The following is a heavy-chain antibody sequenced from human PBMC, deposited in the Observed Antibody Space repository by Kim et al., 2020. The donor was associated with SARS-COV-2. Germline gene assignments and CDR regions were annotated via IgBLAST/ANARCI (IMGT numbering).Heavy chain of an antibody. J-gene: IGHJ4*02. CDR1: GFTFNNAW. CDR2: IKDKTDGETT. V-gene: IGHV3-15*01. CDR3: TTGPARRLPSNSDY. Sequence: GGSLRLSCAASGFTFNNAWMSWVRQAPGKGLEWVGRIKDKTDGETTFYTAPVKGRFTISRDDSKNTMYLQMNSLKTEDTAVYYCTTGPARRLPSNSDYWGQGTLVTVSS. D-gene: IGHD6-25*01.